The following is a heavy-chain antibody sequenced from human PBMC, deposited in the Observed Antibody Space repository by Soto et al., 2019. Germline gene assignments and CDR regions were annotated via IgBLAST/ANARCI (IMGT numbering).Heavy chain of an antibody. D-gene: IGHD2-8*01. V-gene: IGHV3-7*01. CDR3: AALANGQ. CDR1: GFTFSTNW. CDR2: IKPDGSEI. Sequence: GGSLRLSCADSGFTFSTNWMHWVRQAPGKGLEWVANIKPDGSEIYYVDSVKGRFTISRDNAKNSLYLQMNSLRVEDTAVYHCAALANGQWGQGALVTVSS. J-gene: IGHJ4*02.